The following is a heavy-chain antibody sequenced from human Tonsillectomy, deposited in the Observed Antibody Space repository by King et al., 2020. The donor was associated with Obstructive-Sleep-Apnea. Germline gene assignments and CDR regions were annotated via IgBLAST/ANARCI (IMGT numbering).Heavy chain of an antibody. J-gene: IGHJ4*02. CDR3: ARSPYYYDSRGYYPMLDY. V-gene: IGHV5-51*01. D-gene: IGHD3-22*01. CDR1: GYSFTSYW. CDR2: IYPGDSDT. Sequence: VQLVESGAEVKKPGESLKISCKGSGYSFTSYWIGWVRQMPGKGLEWMGIIYPGDSDTRYSPSFQGQVTISADKSISTAYLQWSSLKASDTAMYYCARSPYYYDSRGYYPMLDYWGQGTLVTVSS.